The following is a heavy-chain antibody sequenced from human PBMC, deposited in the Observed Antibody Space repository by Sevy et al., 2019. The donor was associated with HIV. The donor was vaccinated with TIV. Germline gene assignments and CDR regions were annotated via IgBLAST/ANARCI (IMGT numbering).Heavy chain of an antibody. CDR3: ARDPLVVPAATLSAPYYYYGMDV. CDR2: ISYDGSNK. D-gene: IGHD2-2*01. Sequence: GGSLRLSCAASGFTFSSYAMHWVRQAPGKGLEWVAVISYDGSNKYYADSVKGRFTISRDSSKNTLYLQMNSLRAEDTAVYYCARDPLVVPAATLSAPYYYYGMDVWGQGTTVTVSS. J-gene: IGHJ6*02. V-gene: IGHV3-30*04. CDR1: GFTFSSYA.